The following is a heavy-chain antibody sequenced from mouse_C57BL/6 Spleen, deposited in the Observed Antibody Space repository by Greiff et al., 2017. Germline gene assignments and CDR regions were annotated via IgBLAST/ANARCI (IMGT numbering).Heavy chain of an antibody. J-gene: IGHJ4*01. CDR1: GFTFSSYG. CDR3: ARLGGSSAYAMDD. CDR2: ISSGGSYT. D-gene: IGHD1-1*01. V-gene: IGHV5-6*01. Sequence: EVQGVESGGDLVKPGGSLKLSCAASGFTFSSYGMSWVRQTPDKRLEWVATISSGGSYTYYPDSVRGRFTISRDNAKNTLYLQMSSLKSEDTAMYYCARLGGSSAYAMDDWGQGTSVTVSS.